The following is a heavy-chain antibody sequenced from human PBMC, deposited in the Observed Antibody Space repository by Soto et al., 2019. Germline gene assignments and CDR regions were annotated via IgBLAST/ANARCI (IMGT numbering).Heavy chain of an antibody. J-gene: IGHJ4*01. CDR2: INSGGGSA. V-gene: IGHV1-46*03. D-gene: IGHD2-21*02. CDR3: ARGGHVVVVTAAFDH. Sequence: QVQLVQSGAEVKKPGASVKLSCKASGYTFTNYYMHWVRQAPGQGLEWMGIINSGGGSATYAQKFLARVTPTRATSTSTVYMDLSSLGSDDSAVYYCARGGHVVVVTAAFDHWGHGTLVTVSS. CDR1: GYTFTNYY.